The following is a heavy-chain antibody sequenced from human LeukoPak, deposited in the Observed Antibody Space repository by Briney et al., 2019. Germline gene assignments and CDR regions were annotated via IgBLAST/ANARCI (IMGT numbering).Heavy chain of an antibody. V-gene: IGHV4-30-4*01. CDR2: IYYSGST. D-gene: IGHD5-18*01. CDR3: ARGQLWLSAMFDY. J-gene: IGHJ4*02. CDR1: GGSISSGDYY. Sequence: PSETLSLTCAVYGGSISSGDYYWSWIRQPPGKGLEWIGYIYYSGSTYYNPSLKSRVTISVDTSKNQFSLKLSSVTAADTAVYYCARGQLWLSAMFDYWGQGTLVTVSS.